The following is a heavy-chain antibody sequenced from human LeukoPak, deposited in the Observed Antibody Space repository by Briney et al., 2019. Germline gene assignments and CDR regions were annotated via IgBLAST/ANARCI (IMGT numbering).Heavy chain of an antibody. CDR3: AKDLCVVVPSRYFDL. D-gene: IGHD2-21*01. CDR2: ISSSSSYI. Sequence: GGSLRLSCAASGFTFSSYSMNWVRQAPGKGLEWVSSISSSSSYIYYADSVKGRFTISRDNSKNTLYLQMNSLRAEDTAVYYCAKDLCVVVPSRYFDLWGRGTLVTVSS. J-gene: IGHJ2*01. V-gene: IGHV3-21*04. CDR1: GFTFSSYS.